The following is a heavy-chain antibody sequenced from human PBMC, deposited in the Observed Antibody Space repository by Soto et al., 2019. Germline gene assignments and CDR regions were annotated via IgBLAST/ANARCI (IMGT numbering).Heavy chain of an antibody. J-gene: IGHJ4*02. CDR3: ARVGSGGNIRGGLYFDY. D-gene: IGHD2-15*01. V-gene: IGHV4-31*03. CDR1: GGSISSGGYY. Sequence: PSETLSRTCTASGGSISSGGYYWSWIRQHPGKGLEWIGYIYYSGSTYYNPSLKSRVTISVDTSKNQFSLKLSSVTAADTAVYSCARVGSGGNIRGGLYFDYWGQGTLVTFSS. CDR2: IYYSGST.